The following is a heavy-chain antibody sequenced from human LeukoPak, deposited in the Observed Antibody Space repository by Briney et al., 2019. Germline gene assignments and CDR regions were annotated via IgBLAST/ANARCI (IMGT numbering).Heavy chain of an antibody. J-gene: IGHJ4*02. Sequence: PSETLSLTCAVYGGSFSGYYWSWIRQPPGKGLEWIGEINHSGSTNYNPSLKSRVTISVDTSKNQFSLKLSSVTAADTAVYYCARECWYCSGGSWGHFDYWGQGTLVTVSS. V-gene: IGHV4-34*01. D-gene: IGHD2-15*01. CDR3: ARECWYCSGGSWGHFDY. CDR2: INHSGST. CDR1: GGSFSGYY.